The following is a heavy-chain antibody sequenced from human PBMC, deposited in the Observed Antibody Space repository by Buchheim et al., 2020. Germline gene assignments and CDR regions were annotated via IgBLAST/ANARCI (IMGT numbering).Heavy chain of an antibody. D-gene: IGHD6-19*01. J-gene: IGHJ4*02. CDR3: AKEIGVADLFDY. CDR1: GFSFTTYG. CDR2: ISDDGTKT. Sequence: QVQLVESGGGVVQPGGSLRLSCAASGFSFTTYGMHWVRQAPGKGLEWVGVISDDGTKTYYADFVKGRFTVSRDNSKHTMYLQINSLRPEEDTAIYYCAKEIGVADLFDYWGQGTL. V-gene: IGHV3-30*18.